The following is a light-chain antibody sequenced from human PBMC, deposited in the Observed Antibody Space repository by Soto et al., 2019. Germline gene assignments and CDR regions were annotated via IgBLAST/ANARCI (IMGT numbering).Light chain of an antibody. J-gene: IGKJ1*01. V-gene: IGKV3-20*01. CDR3: QQYGSSGT. CDR1: QSVGSL. CDR2: GAS. Sequence: VLTQSPASLSVSPGEGATLSCRASQSVGSLLAWYQQKPGQAPRLLIYGASNRATGIPDRFSGSGSGTDFTLTISRLEPEDFAVYYCQQYGSSGTFGQGTKVDIK.